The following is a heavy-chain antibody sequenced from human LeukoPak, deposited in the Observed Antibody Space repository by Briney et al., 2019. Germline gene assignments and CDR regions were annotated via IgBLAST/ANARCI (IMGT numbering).Heavy chain of an antibody. Sequence: GASVKVSCKASGGTFSSYAISWVRQAPGEGLGWMGWIIPIFGTANYAQKFQGRVTITTDESTSTAYMELSSLRSEDTAVYYCARALWFGELAYFDYWGQGTLVTVSS. V-gene: IGHV1-69*05. J-gene: IGHJ4*02. CDR2: IIPIFGTA. CDR3: ARALWFGELAYFDY. CDR1: GGTFSSYA. D-gene: IGHD3-10*01.